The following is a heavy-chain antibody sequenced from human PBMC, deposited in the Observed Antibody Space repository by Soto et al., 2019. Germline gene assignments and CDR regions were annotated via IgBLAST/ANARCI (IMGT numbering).Heavy chain of an antibody. V-gene: IGHV4-4*07. CDR2: VYNSGNT. D-gene: IGHD7-27*01. CDR1: GGSMTGYF. Sequence: QVQLQESGPGLVKPSETLSLTCTVSGGSMTGYFWTWIRQSAGKGLEWIGHVYNSGNTDYNPSHASRITMVVDTSKREFSLKVKSVTAADTAVYYCARTHWVSGTEYWGQGTLVTVSS. CDR3: ARTHWVSGTEY. J-gene: IGHJ4*02.